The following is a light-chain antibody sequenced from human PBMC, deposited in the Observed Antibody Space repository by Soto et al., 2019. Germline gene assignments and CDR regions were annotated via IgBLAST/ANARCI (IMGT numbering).Light chain of an antibody. CDR3: QQSYSTPPT. J-gene: IGKJ1*01. Sequence: IRMTQSPASLSPSLGDRVTITCRASQSISTSLNWYQQKPGKAPRLLIYAASTLQSGVPSRFSGGGSATYPTLTISSLQPADFATYYCQQSYSTPPTFGQGTKVDIK. CDR2: AAS. CDR1: QSISTS. V-gene: IGKV1-39*01.